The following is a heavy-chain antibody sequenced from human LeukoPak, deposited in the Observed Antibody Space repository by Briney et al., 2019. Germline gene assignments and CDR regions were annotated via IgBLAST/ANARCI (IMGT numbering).Heavy chain of an antibody. CDR1: GGTFSSYA. CDR2: ISAYNGNT. CDR3: ARVKQVVFDY. V-gene: IGHV1-18*01. Sequence: ASVKVSCKASGGTFSSYAISWVRQAPGQGLEWMAWISAYNGNTNYAQKLQGRVIMTRDTSTNTAYLELSSLTPDDTAIYFCARVKQVVFDYWGQGTLVTVSS. J-gene: IGHJ4*02. D-gene: IGHD2-15*01.